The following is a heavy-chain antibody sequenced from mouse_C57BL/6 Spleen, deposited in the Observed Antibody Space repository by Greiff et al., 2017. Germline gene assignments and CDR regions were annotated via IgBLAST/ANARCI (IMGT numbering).Heavy chain of an antibody. CDR3: ARYWDRYFDV. D-gene: IGHD4-1*01. CDR1: GYTFTDYN. CDR2: INPNNGGT. V-gene: IGHV1-18*01. J-gene: IGHJ1*03. Sequence: VQLKQSGPELVKPGASVKIPCKASGYTFTDYNMDWVKQSHGKSLEWIGDINPNNGGTIYNQKFKGKATLTVDKSSSTAYMELRSLTSEDTAVYYCARYWDRYFDVWGTGTTVTVSS.